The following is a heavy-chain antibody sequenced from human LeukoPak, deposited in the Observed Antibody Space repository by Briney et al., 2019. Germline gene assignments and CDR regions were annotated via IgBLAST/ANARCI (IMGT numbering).Heavy chain of an antibody. Sequence: ASVKVFCKVSGYTLTELSIHWVRQAPGKGLEWMGGFVPEDGETIYAQKFQGRVTMTEDTSTDTAYMELSSLRSEDTAVYYCATQGPDSYYLYGMDVWGQGTTVTVSS. CDR3: ATQGPDSYYLYGMDV. J-gene: IGHJ6*02. V-gene: IGHV1-24*01. CDR2: FVPEDGET. CDR1: GYTLTELS.